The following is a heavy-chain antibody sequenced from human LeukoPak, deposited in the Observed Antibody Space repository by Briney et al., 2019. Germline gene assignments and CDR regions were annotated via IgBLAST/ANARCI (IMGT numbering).Heavy chain of an antibody. CDR2: IYYSGITNYNGGIT. J-gene: IGHJ5*02. CDR1: GASISSRTYY. V-gene: IGHV4-39*01. CDR3: ATTST. Sequence: SETLSLTCTVSGASISSRTYYWGWIRQPPGKGLEWIGSIYYSGITNYNGGITNYNPSLKSRITISMDTSKNQFSLKMTSVTATVAAVYYCATTSTWGQGVLVTVSS.